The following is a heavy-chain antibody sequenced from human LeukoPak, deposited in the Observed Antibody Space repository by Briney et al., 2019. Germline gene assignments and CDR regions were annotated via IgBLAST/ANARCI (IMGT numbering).Heavy chain of an antibody. V-gene: IGHV3-23*01. CDR3: ARTQGYYDA. D-gene: IGHD2-15*01. J-gene: IGHJ5*02. CDR1: GFTFSNYA. Sequence: PGGSLRLSCVASGFTFSNYAMSWVRQAPGKGLELVSGIYGSDDKTVYGDAVKGRFTISRDNSKNTLYLQMNSLRADDTAVYYCARTQGYYDAWGQGALVTVSS. CDR2: IYGSDDKT.